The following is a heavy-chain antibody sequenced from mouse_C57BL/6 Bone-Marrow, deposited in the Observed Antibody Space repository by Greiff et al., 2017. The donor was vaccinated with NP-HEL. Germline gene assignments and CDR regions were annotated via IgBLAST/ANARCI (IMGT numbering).Heavy chain of an antibody. J-gene: IGHJ2*01. CDR3: ARDYGSSD. CDR2: INPNNGGT. D-gene: IGHD1-1*01. CDR1: GYTFTDYY. V-gene: IGHV1-26*01. Sequence: VQLQQSGPELVKPGASVKISCKASGYTFTDYYMNWVKQSHGKSLEWIGDINPNNGGTSYNQKFKGKATLTVDKSSSTAYMELCSLTSEDSAVYYCARDYGSSDWGQGTTLTVSS.